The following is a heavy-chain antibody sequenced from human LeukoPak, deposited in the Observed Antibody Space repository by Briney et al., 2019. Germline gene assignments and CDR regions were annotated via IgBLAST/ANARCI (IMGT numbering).Heavy chain of an antibody. V-gene: IGHV3-66*01. D-gene: IGHD3-9*01. J-gene: IGHJ6*02. Sequence: PGGSLRLSCAASGFTVSSNYMSWVRQAPGKGLEWVSVIYSGGSTYYADPVKGRFTISRDNAKNTLYLQMNTLRVEDTAVYYCTRDLMDYDVSTGLHHYYMDVWGQGTTVTVSS. CDR2: IYSGGST. CDR1: GFTVSSNY. CDR3: TRDLMDYDVSTGLHHYYMDV.